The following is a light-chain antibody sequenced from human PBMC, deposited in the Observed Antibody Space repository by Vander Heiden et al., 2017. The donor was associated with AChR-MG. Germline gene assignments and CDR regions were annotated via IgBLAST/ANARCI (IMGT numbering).Light chain of an antibody. CDR2: DNN. J-gene: IGLJ3*02. CDR3: QSYDSSLSGAWV. Sequence: QSVLTPPPSVSGAPGQRGTITCTRSSSDIGAGCDLHLYHQLPGTAPKLLIYDNNNRPSGVPDRFSGSKSGTSASLAITGLQAEDEADYYCQSYDSSLSGAWVFGGGTKLTVL. CDR1: SSDIGAGCD. V-gene: IGLV1-40*01.